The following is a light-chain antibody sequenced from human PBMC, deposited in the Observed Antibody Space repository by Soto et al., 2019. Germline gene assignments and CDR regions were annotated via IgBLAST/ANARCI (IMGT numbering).Light chain of an antibody. J-gene: IGKJ4*01. CDR3: PQFSSYPLT. Sequence: ETVLTQSPATLSLSPGESATLWCRASQSVSTYLAWYQQKPGQAPRLLIYDASNRVTGIPARLRCSSSGTDFTLTISRLEPEDFAVYYCPQFSSYPLTFGGGTKVAI. V-gene: IGKV3-11*01. CDR1: QSVSTY. CDR2: DAS.